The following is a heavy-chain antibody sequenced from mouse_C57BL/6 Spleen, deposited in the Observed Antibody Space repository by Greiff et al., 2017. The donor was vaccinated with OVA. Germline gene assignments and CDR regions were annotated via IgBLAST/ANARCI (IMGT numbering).Heavy chain of an antibody. J-gene: IGHJ2*01. V-gene: IGHV1-82*01. CDR2: IYPGDGDT. Sequence: QVQLKESGPELVKPGASVKISCKASGYAFSSSWMNWVKQRPGKGLEWIGRIYPGDGDTNYNGKFKGKATLTADKSSSTAYMQLSSLTSEDSAVYFCARSEYYGLDYWGQGTTLTVSS. D-gene: IGHD1-1*01. CDR1: GYAFSSSW. CDR3: ARSEYYGLDY.